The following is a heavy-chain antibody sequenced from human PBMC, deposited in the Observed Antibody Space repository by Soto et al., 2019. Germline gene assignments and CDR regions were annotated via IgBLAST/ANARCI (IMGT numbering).Heavy chain of an antibody. CDR1: GFTFSSYA. V-gene: IGHV3-30-3*01. D-gene: IGHD5-18*01. J-gene: IGHJ6*02. CDR2: ISYDGSNK. Sequence: SLRLSCAASGFTFSSYAMHWARQAPGKGLEWVAVISYDGSNKYYADSVKGRFTISRDNSKNTLYLQMNSLRAEDTAVYYCARNRIQLWPPNYYYGMDVWGQGTTVTVSS. CDR3: ARNRIQLWPPNYYYGMDV.